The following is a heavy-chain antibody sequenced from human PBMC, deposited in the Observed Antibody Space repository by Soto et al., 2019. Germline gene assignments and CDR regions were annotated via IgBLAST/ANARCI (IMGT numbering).Heavy chain of an antibody. D-gene: IGHD5-12*01. CDR3: ARGGGYTASDGNSGFWFDP. CDR2: ISSSGSP. Sequence: QVKLQESGPGLVKPSQTLSLTCTVSGDSMSSGGYFWVWIRQHPGKGLEWIGHISSSGSPNPNPSLKSRVSMSVDTSNNQFSLKLTSLTVADTAVYYCARGGGYTASDGNSGFWFDPWGQGTLVTVSS. J-gene: IGHJ5*02. CDR1: GDSMSSGGYF. V-gene: IGHV4-31*03.